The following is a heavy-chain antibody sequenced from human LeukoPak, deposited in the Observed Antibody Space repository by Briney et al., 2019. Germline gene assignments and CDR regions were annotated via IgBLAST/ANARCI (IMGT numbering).Heavy chain of an antibody. CDR1: GFTVSSNY. D-gene: IGHD6-19*01. CDR3: AREFSGCDY. CDR2: LYSGGTT. J-gene: IGHJ4*02. Sequence: GGSLRLSCAVSGFTVSSNYVTWVRQAPGKGLEWVSVLYSGGTTYYADSVKGRFTISRDNSKNTLYLQMNSLRPEDTAVYYCAREFSGCDYWGQGTLVTVSS. V-gene: IGHV3-53*01.